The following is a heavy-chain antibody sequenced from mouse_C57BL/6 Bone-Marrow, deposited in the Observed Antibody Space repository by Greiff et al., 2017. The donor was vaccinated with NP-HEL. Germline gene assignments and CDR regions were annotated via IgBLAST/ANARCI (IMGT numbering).Heavy chain of an antibody. CDR2: ISDGGSYT. Sequence: EVKLVESGAGLVKPGGSLKLSCAASGFTFSSYAMSWVRQTPEKRLEWVATISDGGSYTYYPDNVKGRFTISRDNAKNNLYLQMSHLKSEDTAMYYCAREGWTAQATAWFAYWGQGTLVTVSA. D-gene: IGHD3-2*02. CDR1: GFTFSSYA. V-gene: IGHV5-4*01. J-gene: IGHJ3*01. CDR3: AREGWTAQATAWFAY.